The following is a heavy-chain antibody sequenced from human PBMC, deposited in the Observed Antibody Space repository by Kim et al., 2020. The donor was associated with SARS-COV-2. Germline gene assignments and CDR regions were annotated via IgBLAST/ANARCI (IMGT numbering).Heavy chain of an antibody. D-gene: IGHD3-22*01. V-gene: IGHV4-39*07. CDR2: IYYSGST. CDR3: ARAYYETDAFDI. CDR1: GGSISSSSYY. Sequence: SETLSLTCTVSGGSISSSSYYWGWIRQPPGKGLEWIGSIYYSGSTYYNPSLKSRVTISVDTSKNQFSLKLSSVTAADTAVYYCARAYYETDAFDIWGQGTMVTVSS. J-gene: IGHJ3*02.